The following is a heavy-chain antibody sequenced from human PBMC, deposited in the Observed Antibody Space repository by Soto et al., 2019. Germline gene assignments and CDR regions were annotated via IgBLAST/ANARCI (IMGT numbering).Heavy chain of an antibody. CDR1: GFTFSSYN. CDR3: ARGEGRYSSVWSVDY. CDR2: ISSSSSTI. V-gene: IGHV3-48*02. D-gene: IGHD6-19*01. J-gene: IGHJ4*02. Sequence: EVQLVESGGGLVQPGGSLRLSCAGSGFTFSSYNMKWVRQAPGKGLEWVSYISSSSSTIYYADSVKGRFTISRDNAKNPRYLQMNSLRDEDSAVYYCARGEGRYSSVWSVDYWGQGTLVTVSS.